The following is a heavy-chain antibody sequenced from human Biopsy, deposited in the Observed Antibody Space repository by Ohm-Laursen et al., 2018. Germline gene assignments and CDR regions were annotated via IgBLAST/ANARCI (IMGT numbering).Heavy chain of an antibody. D-gene: IGHD6-19*01. CDR1: GGSIYNFF. CDR3: ARGMRSSGWPYFDS. J-gene: IGHJ4*02. V-gene: IGHV4-59*01. CDR2: IYDRGST. Sequence: GTLSLTCTVSGGSIYNFFWSWIRQPPGQGLEYIGYIYDRGSTANYNPSLESRVTMSVDMPKNQFSLKLSSVTAADTAIYYCARGMRSSGWPYFDSWGQGALVIVSP.